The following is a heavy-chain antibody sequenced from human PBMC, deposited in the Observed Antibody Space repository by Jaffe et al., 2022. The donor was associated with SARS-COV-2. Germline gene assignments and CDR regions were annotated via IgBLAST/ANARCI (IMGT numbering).Heavy chain of an antibody. V-gene: IGHV3-30*18. D-gene: IGHD3-3*01. J-gene: IGHJ6*02. CDR1: GFTFSSYG. Sequence: QVQLVESGGGVVQPGRSLRLSCAASGFTFSSYGMHWVRQAPGKGLEWVAVISYDGSNKYYADSVKGRFTISRDNSKNTLYLQMNSLRAEDTAVYYCAKNYPSRNDFWSGYGMDVWGQGTTVTVSS. CDR3: AKNYPSRNDFWSGYGMDV. CDR2: ISYDGSNK.